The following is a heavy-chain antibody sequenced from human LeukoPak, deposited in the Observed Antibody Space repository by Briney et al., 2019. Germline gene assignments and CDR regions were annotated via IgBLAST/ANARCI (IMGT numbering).Heavy chain of an antibody. V-gene: IGHV3-23*01. CDR2: ISRSGGAP. CDR3: AKDFNWSDAG. J-gene: IGHJ4*02. Sequence: GGSLRLSCAASGFTFSSHDMNWVRQAPGKGLEWVSSISRSGGAPAYADSVKGRFTISRDNSKNTLCLQMNRLRAEDTAVYYCAKDFNWSDAGWGQGTLVTVSS. CDR1: GFTFSSHD. D-gene: IGHD1-20*01.